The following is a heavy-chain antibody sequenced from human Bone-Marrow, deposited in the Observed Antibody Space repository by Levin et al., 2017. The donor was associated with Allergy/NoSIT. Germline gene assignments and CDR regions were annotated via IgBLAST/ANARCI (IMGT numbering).Heavy chain of an antibody. V-gene: IGHV1-46*01. Sequence: GGSLRLSCKASGYSFTSYYIHWVRQAPGQGPEGMGVTYPRSGSTNYAHKFQDRVTMTRDTSTSTGYLQRNSLTSDDTAVYYCARDRGLDDSTGNVPSYYYGMDVWGQGTTVTVSS. J-gene: IGHJ6*02. CDR1: GYSFTSYY. CDR3: ARDRGLDDSTGNVPSYYYGMDV. CDR2: TYPRSGST. D-gene: IGHD3-22*01.